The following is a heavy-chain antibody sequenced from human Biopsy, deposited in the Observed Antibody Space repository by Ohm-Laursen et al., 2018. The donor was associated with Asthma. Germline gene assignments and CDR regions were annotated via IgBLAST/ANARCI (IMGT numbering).Heavy chain of an antibody. J-gene: IGHJ5*02. CDR3: ARGQKSAGDRWFDP. CDR2: INPSGGST. V-gene: IGHV1-46*01. Sequence: ATVKISCNVSGYTFTSYYMHWVRQAPGQGLEWMGIINPSGGSTSYAQKFQGRVTMTRDTSTSTVYMELSSLRSEDTAVYYCARGQKSAGDRWFDPWGQGTLVTVSS. CDR1: GYTFTSYY. D-gene: IGHD6-13*01.